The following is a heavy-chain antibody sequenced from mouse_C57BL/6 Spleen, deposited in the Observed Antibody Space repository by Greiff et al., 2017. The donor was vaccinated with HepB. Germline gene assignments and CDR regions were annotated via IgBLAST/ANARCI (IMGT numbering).Heavy chain of an antibody. CDR3: ARWDYSNYYAMDY. D-gene: IGHD2-5*01. V-gene: IGHV1-69*01. CDR2: IDPSDSYT. J-gene: IGHJ4*01. Sequence: VQLQQPGAELVMPGASVKLSCKASGYTFTSYWMHWVKQRPGQGLEWIGEIDPSDSYTNYNQKFKGKSTLTVDKSSSTAYMQLSSLTSEVSAVYYCARWDYSNYYAMDYWGQGTSVTVSS. CDR1: GYTFTSYW.